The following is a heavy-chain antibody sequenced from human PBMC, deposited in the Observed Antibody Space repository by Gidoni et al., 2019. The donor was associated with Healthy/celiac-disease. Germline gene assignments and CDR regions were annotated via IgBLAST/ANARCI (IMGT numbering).Heavy chain of an antibody. V-gene: IGHV3-23*04. Sequence: EVQLVESGRGWVQPGGSLSLSCPASGFTLSILAMGWVRQAQGKGLEWVSAISGSGGSTYYADSVKGRFTISRDNSKNTLYLKMNSLRAEDTAVYYCAKDLVGGRVGATNTVDYWGQGTLVTVSS. CDR1: GFTLSILA. CDR3: AKDLVGGRVGATNTVDY. CDR2: ISGSGGST. J-gene: IGHJ4*02. D-gene: IGHD1-26*01.